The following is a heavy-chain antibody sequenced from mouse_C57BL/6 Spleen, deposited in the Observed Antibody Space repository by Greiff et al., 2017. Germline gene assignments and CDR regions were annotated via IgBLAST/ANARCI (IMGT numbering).Heavy chain of an antibody. CDR3: ARGGTVMDY. V-gene: IGHV1-50*01. J-gene: IGHJ4*01. CDR1: GYTFTSYW. D-gene: IGHD4-1*01. Sequence: VQLQQPGAELVKPGASVKLSCKASGYTFTSYWMQWVKQRPGQGLEWIGEIDPSDSYTNYNQKFKGKATLTVDTSSSTAYMQLSSLTSEDSAVYYCARGGTVMDYWGQGTSVTVSS. CDR2: IDPSDSYT.